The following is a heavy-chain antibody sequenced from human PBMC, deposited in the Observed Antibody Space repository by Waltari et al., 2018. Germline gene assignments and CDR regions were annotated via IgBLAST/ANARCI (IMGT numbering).Heavy chain of an antibody. Sequence: QVHLVESGGGVVQPGGSLRLSCAASGFGFSAYAMYWVRQAPGKGLGWVANIQPDGGDKFDGDSVKGRFSISRDDSRNTLFLQMNSLRDEDTAVYYCAKDLKGAWTIDYWGQGTLVTVSS. V-gene: IGHV3-30*02. CDR3: AKDLKGAWTIDY. CDR1: GFGFSAYA. D-gene: IGHD1-26*01. J-gene: IGHJ4*02. CDR2: IQPDGGDK.